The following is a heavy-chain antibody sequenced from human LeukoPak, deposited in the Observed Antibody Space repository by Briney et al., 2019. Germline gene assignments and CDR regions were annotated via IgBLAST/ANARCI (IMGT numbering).Heavy chain of an antibody. Sequence: GGSLRLSCAASGFTFSSYGMHCVRQASGKGLEWVAVIWYGGSNKYYADSVKGRFTISRDNSKNTLYLQMNSLRAEDTAVYYCATTDIAVAGSFDYWGQGTLVTVSS. V-gene: IGHV3-33*01. CDR2: IWYGGSNK. J-gene: IGHJ4*02. D-gene: IGHD6-19*01. CDR1: GFTFSSYG. CDR3: ATTDIAVAGSFDY.